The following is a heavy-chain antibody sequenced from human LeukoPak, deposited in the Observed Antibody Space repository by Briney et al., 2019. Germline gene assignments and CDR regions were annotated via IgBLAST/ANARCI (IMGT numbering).Heavy chain of an antibody. V-gene: IGHV3-7*01. Sequence: GGSLRLSCSASGFTFSNYWTTWVRQSPGKGLEWVAIIKHDGSDKYCVDSVKGRFTISRDNAKNSLYLQMSSLRAEDTAVYYCARGGHRQKEFWGQGTLVTVSS. CDR1: GFTFSNYW. D-gene: IGHD3-10*01. CDR3: ARGGHRQKEF. CDR2: IKHDGSDK. J-gene: IGHJ4*02.